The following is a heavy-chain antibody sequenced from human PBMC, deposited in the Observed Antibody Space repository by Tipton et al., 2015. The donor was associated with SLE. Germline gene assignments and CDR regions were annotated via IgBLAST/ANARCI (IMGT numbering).Heavy chain of an antibody. CDR1: GGSISSGGYY. CDR3: GRHRRSVNLPDGYFDL. V-gene: IGHV4-31*03. CDR2: IYYNGNT. Sequence: LRLSCTVSGGSISSGGYYWSWIRQHPGKGLEWIGNIYYNGNTYYNLSLKSRVTISVDTSKNQFSLKLSSVTAADTAVYYCGRHRRSVNLPDGYFDLWGRGTLVTVSS. J-gene: IGHJ2*01. D-gene: IGHD1-14*01.